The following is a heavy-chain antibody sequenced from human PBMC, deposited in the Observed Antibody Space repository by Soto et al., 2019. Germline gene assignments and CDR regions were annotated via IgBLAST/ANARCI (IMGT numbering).Heavy chain of an antibody. D-gene: IGHD3-22*01. V-gene: IGHV3-48*03. J-gene: IGHJ1*01. CDR2: ISSSGSTI. CDR1: GFTFSSYE. CDR3: ARAPYYYDSSGYYYGEPRPEYFQH. Sequence: GGSLRLSCAASGFTFSSYEMNWVRQAPGKGLEWVSYISSSGSTIYYADSVKGRFTISRDNAKNSLYLQMNSLRAEDTAVYYCARAPYYYDSSGYYYGEPRPEYFQHWGRGTLVTVSS.